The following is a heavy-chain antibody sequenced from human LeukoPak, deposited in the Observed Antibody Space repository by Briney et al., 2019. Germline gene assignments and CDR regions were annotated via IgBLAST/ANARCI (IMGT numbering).Heavy chain of an antibody. CDR3: ASSIGYCSGGSCYDTVYYYGMDV. Sequence: SETLSLTCTVSGGSIRSTSYYWGWIRQPPGKQVELIGSIYYNGSTYYNPSLKSRVTISVDTSKNQFSLKLSSVTAADTAVYYCASSIGYCSGGSCYDTVYYYGMDVWGQGTTVTVSS. D-gene: IGHD2-15*01. V-gene: IGHV4-39*07. J-gene: IGHJ6*02. CDR1: GGSIRSTSYY. CDR2: IYYNGST.